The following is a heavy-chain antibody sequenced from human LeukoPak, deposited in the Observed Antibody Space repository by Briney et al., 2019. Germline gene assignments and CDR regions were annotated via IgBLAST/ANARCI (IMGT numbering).Heavy chain of an antibody. J-gene: IGHJ4*02. CDR3: AKEVHPYDSGTYYFDY. CDR1: GFTFSSYG. D-gene: IGHD3-10*01. V-gene: IGHV3-30*02. CDR2: IRHDGSNE. Sequence: GGSLRLSCVGSGFTFSSYGMHWVRQAAGKGLEWVAFIRHDGSNEYYADSVKSRFTVSRDNSKNTLFLQMNSLRFEEMAVYYCAKEVHPYDSGTYYFDYWGRGTLVTVSS.